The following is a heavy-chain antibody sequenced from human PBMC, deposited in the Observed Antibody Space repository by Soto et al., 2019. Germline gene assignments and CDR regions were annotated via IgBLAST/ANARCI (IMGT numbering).Heavy chain of an antibody. CDR2: IILPFGTP. Sequence: QVRLVQSGAEVKKTGSSVKVSCKASGTTFSNYAIGWVRQAPGQGLEWMGGIILPFGTPNYAQKFQGRVAXXEXXSMTTDYMELRGLRSEDTAVYYCVRGPDDEGYFDYWGQGTLVTVSS. D-gene: IGHD3-3*01. CDR1: GTTFSNYA. V-gene: IGHV1-69*12. J-gene: IGHJ4*02. CDR3: VRGPDDEGYFDY.